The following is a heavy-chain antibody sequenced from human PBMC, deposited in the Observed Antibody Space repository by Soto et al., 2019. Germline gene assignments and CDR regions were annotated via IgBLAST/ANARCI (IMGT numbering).Heavy chain of an antibody. Sequence: QVQLQESGPGLVKPSDTLSLTCAVSGYSITNVNWWAWSRQPPGKGLEWIGYIFHSGTTHYNPSLKSRVTMSVDTSKNQFSLRVDSLTAEDTAVYYCARSPYADALDIWGRGTMVTVSS. D-gene: IGHD2-2*01. J-gene: IGHJ3*02. CDR2: IFHSGTT. V-gene: IGHV4-28*01. CDR3: ARSPYADALDI. CDR1: GYSITNVNW.